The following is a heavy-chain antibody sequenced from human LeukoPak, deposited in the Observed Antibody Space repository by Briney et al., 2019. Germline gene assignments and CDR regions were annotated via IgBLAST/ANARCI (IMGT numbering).Heavy chain of an antibody. CDR3: ARARRTDAFDI. J-gene: IGHJ3*02. Sequence: ASVKVSCKASGYTFTSYYMHWVRQAPGQGLEWMGIINPSGGSTSYAQKFQGRVTMTRDMSTSTAYMELSRLRSDDTAVYYCARARRTDAFDIWGQGTMVTVSS. V-gene: IGHV1-46*01. CDR1: GYTFTSYY. CDR2: INPSGGST.